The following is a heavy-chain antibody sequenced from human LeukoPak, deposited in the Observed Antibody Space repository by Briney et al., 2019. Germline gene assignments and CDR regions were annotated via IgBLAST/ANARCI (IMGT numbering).Heavy chain of an antibody. CDR3: AKGFTMIVGTFFDY. J-gene: IGHJ4*02. Sequence: GGSLRLSCAASGFTFTSYSMNWVRQAPGKGLEWVSAISGSGGSTYYADSVKGRFTISRDNSKNTLYLQMNSLRAEDTAVYYCAKGFTMIVGTFFDYWGQGTLVTVPS. D-gene: IGHD3-22*01. CDR2: ISGSGGST. V-gene: IGHV3-23*01. CDR1: GFTFTSYS.